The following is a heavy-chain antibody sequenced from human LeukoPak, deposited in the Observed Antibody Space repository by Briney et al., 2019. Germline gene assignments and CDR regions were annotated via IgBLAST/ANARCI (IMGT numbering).Heavy chain of an antibody. D-gene: IGHD3-10*01. J-gene: IGHJ4*02. CDR1: GGSISSSNW. Sequence: ASGTLSLTCAVSGGSISSSNWWSWVRQPPGKGLEWIGEIYHSGSTNYNPSLKSRVTISVDTSKNQFSLKLSSVTAADTAVYYCARDAISMVRGTIFDYWGQGTLVTVSS. V-gene: IGHV4-4*02. CDR2: IYHSGST. CDR3: ARDAISMVRGTIFDY.